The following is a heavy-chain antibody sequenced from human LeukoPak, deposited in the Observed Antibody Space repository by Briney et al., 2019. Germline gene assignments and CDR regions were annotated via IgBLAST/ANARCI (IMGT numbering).Heavy chain of an antibody. CDR3: ATTASPRGYSGYDPWGYYFDY. D-gene: IGHD5-12*01. Sequence: XSWXRQAPGQGLEWMGGIIPIFGTANYAQKFQGRVTITADESTSTAYMELSSLRSEDTAVYYCATTASPRGYSGYDPWGYYFDYWGQGTLVTVSS. V-gene: IGHV1-69*01. J-gene: IGHJ4*02. CDR2: IIPIFGTA.